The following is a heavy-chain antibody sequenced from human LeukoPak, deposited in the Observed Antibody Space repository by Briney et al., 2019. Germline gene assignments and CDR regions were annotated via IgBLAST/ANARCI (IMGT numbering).Heavy chain of an antibody. D-gene: IGHD2-2*01. CDR1: GGSISSGDYY. J-gene: IGHJ4*02. CDR3: ASLYCSSTSCYVVDY. Sequence: SQTLSLTCTVSGGSISSGDYYWSWIRQPPGKGLEWIGYIYYSGSTYYNPSLKSRVTISVDTSKNQFSLKLSSLTAADTAVYYCASLYCSSTSCYVVDYWGQGSLVTVSS. CDR2: IYYSGST. V-gene: IGHV4-30-4*08.